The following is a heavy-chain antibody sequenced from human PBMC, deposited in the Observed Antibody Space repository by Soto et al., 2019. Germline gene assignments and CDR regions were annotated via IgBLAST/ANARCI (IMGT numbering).Heavy chain of an antibody. D-gene: IGHD1-26*01. CDR2: IYYSGST. CDR3: ASHSESYYPQAFDI. V-gene: IGHV4-39*01. J-gene: IGHJ3*02. CDR1: GGSISSSRYY. Sequence: SETLSLTCTVSGGSISSSRYYWGLIRQPPGKGLEWIGSIYYSGSTYYNPSLKTRVTISVDTSKNQFSLKLSSVTAADTAVYYCASHSESYYPQAFDIWGQGTMVTVSS.